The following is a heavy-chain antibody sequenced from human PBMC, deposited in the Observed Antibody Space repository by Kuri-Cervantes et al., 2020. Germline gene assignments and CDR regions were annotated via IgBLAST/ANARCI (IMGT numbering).Heavy chain of an antibody. CDR2: IYYSGST. V-gene: IGHV4-59*01. J-gene: IGHJ4*02. CDR3: AREDIMSSAPTN. D-gene: IGHD5-12*01. CDR1: GGSISSYY. Sequence: ESLKISCTVSGGSISSYYWSWIRQPPGKGLEWIGYIYYSGSTNYNPSLKSRVTISVDTSKNQFSLKLSSVTAADTAVYYCAREDIMSSAPTNWGQGTLVTVSS.